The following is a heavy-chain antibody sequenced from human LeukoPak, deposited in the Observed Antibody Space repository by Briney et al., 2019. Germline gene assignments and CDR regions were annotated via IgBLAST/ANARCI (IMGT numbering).Heavy chain of an antibody. J-gene: IGHJ4*02. D-gene: IGHD4-17*01. Sequence: ASVKVSCKASGYTFTSYDINWVRQATGQGLEWMGWMNPNSGNTGYAQKFQGRVTMTRNTSISTAYMELSSLRSEDTAVYYCARHWENGDPPPPEFDYWGQGTLVTVSS. V-gene: IGHV1-8*01. CDR3: ARHWENGDPPPPEFDY. CDR1: GYTFTSYD. CDR2: MNPNSGNT.